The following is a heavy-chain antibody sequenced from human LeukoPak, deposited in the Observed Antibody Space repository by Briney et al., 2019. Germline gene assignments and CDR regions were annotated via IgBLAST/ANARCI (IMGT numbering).Heavy chain of an antibody. CDR1: GFTFDDYA. CDR2: ISYDGSNK. V-gene: IGHV3-30*03. D-gene: IGHD2-15*01. J-gene: IGHJ3*01. CDR3: ARDGAFGYCSGGSCFRDAFDF. Sequence: GGSLRLSCAASGFTFDDYAMHWVRQAPGKGLEWVAIISYDGSNKYYADSVKGRFTISRDNSKNTLYLQMNSLSAEDTSVYYCARDGAFGYCSGGSCFRDAFDFWGQGTLVTVS.